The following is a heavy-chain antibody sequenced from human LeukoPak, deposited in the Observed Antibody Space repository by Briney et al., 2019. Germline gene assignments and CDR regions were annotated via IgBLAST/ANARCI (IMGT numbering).Heavy chain of an antibody. Sequence: GRSLRLSCAASGFTFSSYGMHWVRQAPGKGLEWVAVISYDGSNKYYADSVKGRFTISRDNSKNTLYLQMNSLRAEVTAVYYCAKSYYGSGSPDPFRFDPWGQGTLVTVSS. CDR3: AKSYYGSGSPDPFRFDP. CDR2: ISYDGSNK. D-gene: IGHD3-10*01. V-gene: IGHV3-30*18. CDR1: GFTFSSYG. J-gene: IGHJ5*02.